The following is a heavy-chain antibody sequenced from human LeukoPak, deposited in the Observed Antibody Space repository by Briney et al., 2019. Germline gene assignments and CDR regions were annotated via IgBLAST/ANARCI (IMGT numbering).Heavy chain of an antibody. V-gene: IGHV3-15*01. D-gene: IGHD3-3*01. CDR2: IKGKTDSGTT. CDR1: GLTFSDAC. CDR3: VWSGLNWFDT. Sequence: GGCLRLSCAASGLTFSDACMSWVRQAPGKGLEWVGRIKGKTDSGTTDYASPVKGRVTISRDDSKNTVYLQMNSLKTEDTAVYFCVWSGLNWFDTWGQGKPVTVSS. J-gene: IGHJ5*02.